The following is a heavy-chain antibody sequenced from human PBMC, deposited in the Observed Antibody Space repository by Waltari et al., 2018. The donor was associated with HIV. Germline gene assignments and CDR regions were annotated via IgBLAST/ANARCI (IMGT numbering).Heavy chain of an antibody. CDR2: ISSSSIYI. CDR3: ARQDSSGGNYYYGMDV. CDR1: GLTFSSYS. D-gene: IGHD3-22*01. J-gene: IGHJ6*02. Sequence: EVQLVESGGGLVKPGGSLRLSCAAPGLTFSSYSMNWVRQAPGKGLEWVSSISSSSIYISYADSVKGRFTISRDNAKNSLYLQMNSLRAEDTALYYCARQDSSGGNYYYGMDVWGQGTTVTVSS. V-gene: IGHV3-21*01.